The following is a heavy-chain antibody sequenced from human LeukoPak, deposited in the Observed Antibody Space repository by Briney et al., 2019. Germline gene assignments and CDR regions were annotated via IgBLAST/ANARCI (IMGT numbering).Heavy chain of an antibody. CDR3: ARDRTVPVRAYYYDSSGPLGPFDY. Sequence: NASETLSLTCTVSGGSISSSTYYWGWIHQPPGMGLEWIGTISYSGSTYYKPSLKSRVTISVDTSKNQFSLQLNSVTPEDTAVYYCARDRTVPVRAYYYDSSGPLGPFDYWGQGTLVTVSS. V-gene: IGHV4-39*02. J-gene: IGHJ4*02. D-gene: IGHD3-22*01. CDR1: GGSISSSTYY. CDR2: ISYSGST.